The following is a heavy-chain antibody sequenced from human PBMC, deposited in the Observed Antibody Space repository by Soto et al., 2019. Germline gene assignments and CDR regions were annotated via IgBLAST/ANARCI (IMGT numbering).Heavy chain of an antibody. V-gene: IGHV5-51*01. CDR2: IYPGDSDT. CDR3: AGGGVRGVITRTRDYYGMDV. D-gene: IGHD3-10*01. CDR1: GYSFTSYC. J-gene: IGHJ6*02. Sequence: ESLKISCKGSGYSFTSYCIGWVRQMPGKGLEWMGIIYPGDSDTRYSPSFQGQVTISADKSISTAYLQWSSLKASDTAMYYCAGGGVRGVITRTRDYYGMDVWGQGTTVTVSS.